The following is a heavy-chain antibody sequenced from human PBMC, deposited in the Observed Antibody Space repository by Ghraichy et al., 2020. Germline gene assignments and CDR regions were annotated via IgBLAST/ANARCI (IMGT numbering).Heavy chain of an antibody. CDR3: AKYPVDIVVVPAAMEYYMDV. D-gene: IGHD2-2*01. V-gene: IGHV3-23*01. CDR2: ISGSGGST. CDR1: GFTFSRYA. Sequence: GGSLRLSCAASGFTFSRYAMSWVRQAPGQGLEWVSAISGSGGSTYYADSVKGRFTISRDNSKNTLYLQMNSLRAEDTAIYYCAKYPVDIVVVPAAMEYYMDVWGKGSTVTVTS. J-gene: IGHJ6*03.